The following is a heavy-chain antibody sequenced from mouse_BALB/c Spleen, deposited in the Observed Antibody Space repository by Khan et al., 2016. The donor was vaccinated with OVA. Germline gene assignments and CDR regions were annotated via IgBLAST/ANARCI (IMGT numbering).Heavy chain of an antibody. CDR3: ARSGTISTVVATDFDS. CDR2: IKYSGST. CDR1: GYSITSDYA. D-gene: IGHD1-1*01. J-gene: IGHJ2*01. Sequence: EVQLQESGPGLVKPSQSLSLTCTVTGYSITSDYAWNWIRQFPGNKLEWMGYIKYSGSTSYNPSLKSRISITRNTSQNQFFLQLSSVTTEEPATYYCARSGTISTVVATDFDSWGQGTTLTVSS. V-gene: IGHV3-2*02.